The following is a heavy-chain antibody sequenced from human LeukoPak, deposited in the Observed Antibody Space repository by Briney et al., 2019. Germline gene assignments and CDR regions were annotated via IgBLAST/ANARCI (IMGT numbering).Heavy chain of an antibody. J-gene: IGHJ5*01. CDR2: IYYSGST. V-gene: IGHV4-59*01. D-gene: IGHD3-10*01. CDR3: ARSYFYASGSFDS. Sequence: SETLSLTCTVSGGSISSYYWTWIRQPPGKGLEWIGYIYYSGSTKYNPSLTSRVTISVDTSRNQFSLKLYSVTAADTAVYFCARSYFYASGSFDSWGQGTLVTVSS. CDR1: GGSISSYY.